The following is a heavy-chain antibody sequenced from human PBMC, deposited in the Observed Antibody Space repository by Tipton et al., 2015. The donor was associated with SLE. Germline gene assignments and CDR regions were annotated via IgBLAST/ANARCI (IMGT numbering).Heavy chain of an antibody. J-gene: IGHJ4*02. CDR3: ARDPGFWSGYWGVFDY. Sequence: SLRLSCAASGFTFSSSGMHWVRQAPGKGLEWVAVISYDGSNKYYADSVKGRFTISRDNSKNTLYLQMNSLRAEDTAVYYCARDPGFWSGYWGVFDYWGQGTLVTVSS. CDR2: ISYDGSNK. D-gene: IGHD3-3*01. CDR1: GFTFSSSG. V-gene: IGHV3-30*19.